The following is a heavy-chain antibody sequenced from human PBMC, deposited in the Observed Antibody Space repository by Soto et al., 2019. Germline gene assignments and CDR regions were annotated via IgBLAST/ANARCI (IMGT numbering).Heavy chain of an antibody. D-gene: IGHD4-17*01. CDR2: MNPNSGNT. Sequence: QVQLVQSGAEVKKPGASVKVSCKASGYTFTSYDINWVRQATGQGLEWMGWMNPNSGNTGYAQKSQGRFTMTRNAPISTAYMALSSLRSEDTAVYSCARSTNDYGDRHWGQGTLVTVSS. V-gene: IGHV1-8*01. CDR3: ARSTNDYGDRH. CDR1: GYTFTSYD. J-gene: IGHJ4*02.